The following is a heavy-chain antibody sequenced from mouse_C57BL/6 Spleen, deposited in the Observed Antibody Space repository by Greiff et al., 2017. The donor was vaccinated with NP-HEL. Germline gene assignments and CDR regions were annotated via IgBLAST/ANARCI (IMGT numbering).Heavy chain of an antibody. CDR1: GFNIKDDY. CDR3: TTKTYYSNRDY. D-gene: IGHD2-5*01. V-gene: IGHV14-4*01. Sequence: EVHLVESGAELVRPGASVKLSCTASGFNIKDDYMHWVKQRPEQGLEWIGWIDPENGDTEYASKFQGKATITADTSSNTAYLQLSSLTSEDTAVYYCTTKTYYSNRDYWGQGTTLTVSS. CDR2: IDPENGDT. J-gene: IGHJ2*01.